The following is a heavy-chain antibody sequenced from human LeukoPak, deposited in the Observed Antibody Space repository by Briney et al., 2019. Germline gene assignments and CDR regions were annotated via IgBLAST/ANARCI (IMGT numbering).Heavy chain of an antibody. CDR2: IYYSGST. V-gene: IGHV4-59*01. CDR1: GGSISSYY. J-gene: IGHJ4*02. Sequence: SETLSLTCTVSGGSISSYYWSWIRQPPGKGLEWIGYIYYSGSTNYNPSLKSRVTISVDTSKNQFSLKLSSVTAADTAVYYCAGGRIPTRDIVVVVAAAPFDYWGQGTLVTVSS. D-gene: IGHD2-15*01. CDR3: AGGRIPTRDIVVVVAAAPFDY.